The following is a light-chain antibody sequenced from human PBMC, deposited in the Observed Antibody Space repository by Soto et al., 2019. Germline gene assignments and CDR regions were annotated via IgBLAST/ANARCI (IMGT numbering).Light chain of an antibody. J-gene: IGLJ2*01. CDR1: SSNIGAGYD. CDR3: QSYDISLSGSV. V-gene: IGLV1-40*01. Sequence: QPVLTQPPSVSGAPGQRVTISCTGSSSNIGAGYDVHWYQQLPGTAPKLLISGNSNRPSGVPDRFSGSKSGTSASLAITGLQAEDEADYYCQSYDISLSGSVFGGGTKLTVL. CDR2: GNS.